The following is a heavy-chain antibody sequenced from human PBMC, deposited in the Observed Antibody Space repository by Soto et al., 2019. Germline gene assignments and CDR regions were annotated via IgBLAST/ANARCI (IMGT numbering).Heavy chain of an antibody. CDR3: AKDQAWGAMVLDGMDV. J-gene: IGHJ6*02. CDR1: GFNFSSYA. V-gene: IGHV3-23*01. D-gene: IGHD5-18*01. Sequence: GGSLRPSCAASGFNFSSYAMSWVRQAPGKGLEWVSAISGSGGSTYYADSVKGRFTISKDNSKTTLYLQLNSLRAEDTAVYYDAKDQAWGAMVLDGMDVWGQGTTVTVSS. CDR2: ISGSGGST.